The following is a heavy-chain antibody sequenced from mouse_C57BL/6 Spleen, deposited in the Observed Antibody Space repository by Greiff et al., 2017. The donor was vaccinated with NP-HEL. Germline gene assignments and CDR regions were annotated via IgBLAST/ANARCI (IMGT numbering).Heavy chain of an antibody. V-gene: IGHV1-64*01. CDR2: IHPNSGST. CDR3: ARYPARYFDV. CDR1: GYTFTSYW. Sequence: QVQLKQPGAELVKPGASVKLSCKASGYTFTSYWMHWVKQRPGQGLEWIGMIHPNSGSTNYNEKFKSKATLTVDKSSSTAYMQLSSLTSEDSAVYYCARYPARYFDVWGTGTTVTVSS. J-gene: IGHJ1*03. D-gene: IGHD3-1*01.